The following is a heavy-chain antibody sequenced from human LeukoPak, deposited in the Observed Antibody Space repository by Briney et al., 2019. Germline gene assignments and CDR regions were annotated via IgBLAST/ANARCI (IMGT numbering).Heavy chain of an antibody. J-gene: IGHJ4*02. CDR1: GGSISSSNW. CDR2: IYHSGST. Sequence: PSGTLSLTCAVSGGSISSSNWWSWVRQPPGQGLEWIGEIYHSGSTNYNPSLKSRVTISVDKSKNQFSLKLSSVTAADTAVYYCARCITMVRGVTVYYFDYWGQGTLVTVSS. D-gene: IGHD3-10*01. CDR3: ARCITMVRGVTVYYFDY. V-gene: IGHV4-4*02.